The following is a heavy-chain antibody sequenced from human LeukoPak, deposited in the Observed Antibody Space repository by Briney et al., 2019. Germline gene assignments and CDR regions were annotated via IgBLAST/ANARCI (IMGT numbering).Heavy chain of an antibody. D-gene: IGHD4/OR15-4a*01. CDR3: ARRAGAYSHPYDS. Sequence: PWGSLRLSCTVSGFTVSSNSMSWVRQAPGKGLEWVSFIYSDNTHYSDSVKGRFTISRDNSKNTLYLQMNSLRAEDTAVYYCARRAGAYSHPYDSWGQGTLVTVSS. J-gene: IGHJ4*02. CDR2: IYSDNT. V-gene: IGHV3-53*01. CDR1: GFTVSSNS.